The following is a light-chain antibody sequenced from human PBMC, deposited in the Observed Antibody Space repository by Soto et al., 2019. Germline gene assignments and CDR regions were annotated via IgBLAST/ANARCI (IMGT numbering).Light chain of an antibody. CDR2: DAS. Sequence: EIVMTQSPATLSVSPGERATLSCRASQSVSNNLAWYQQKPGQAPRLLIYDASTRATGIPARFSGSGSGTDFTLSISRLGPEDFAVYYCQHYGGSFIFGPGTKVDIK. J-gene: IGKJ3*01. CDR3: QHYGGSFI. V-gene: IGKV3-15*01. CDR1: QSVSNN.